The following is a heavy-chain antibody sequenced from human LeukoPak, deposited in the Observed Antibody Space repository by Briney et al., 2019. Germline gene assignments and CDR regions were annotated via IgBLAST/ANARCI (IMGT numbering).Heavy chain of an antibody. Sequence: GRSLRLSCAASGFTFSSYWMHWVRQAPGKGLVWVSRVNSDGSGTSYADSVKDRFTISRDNAKNTPYLQMNSLRAEDTAVYYCARDGVATIDLEYWGQGTLVTVSS. CDR2: VNSDGSGT. CDR1: GFTFSSYW. J-gene: IGHJ4*02. CDR3: ARDGVATIDLEY. V-gene: IGHV3-74*01. D-gene: IGHD5-24*01.